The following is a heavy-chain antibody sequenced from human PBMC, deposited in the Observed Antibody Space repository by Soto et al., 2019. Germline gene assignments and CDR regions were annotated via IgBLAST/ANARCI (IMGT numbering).Heavy chain of an antibody. CDR1: GYSFARYR. Sequence: PXESLNISWKGCGYSFARYRIGWVRQMPGEGLEWMGIIYPGDSDIRYSPSFQGQVTISADTSISTAYLQWSSLKASDTAIYYCARRRGSGSDYYYNYGMGVWGQGTTVTVSS. CDR2: IYPGDSDI. J-gene: IGHJ6*02. V-gene: IGHV5-51*01. CDR3: ARRRGSGSDYYYNYGMGV. D-gene: IGHD1-26*01.